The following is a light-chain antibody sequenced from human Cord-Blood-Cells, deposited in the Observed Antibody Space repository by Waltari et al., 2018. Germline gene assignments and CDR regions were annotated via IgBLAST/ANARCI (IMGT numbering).Light chain of an antibody. J-gene: IGKJ1*01. Sequence: DIQMTQSPSTLSASVGDRVTITCRAGQSISSWLAWYQQKPGKAPKLLIYDASSLESGVPSRFSGMGSGTECTLTISSLQPDDFASDYCQQYNSYWTFGQGTKVEIK. CDR1: QSISSW. CDR2: DAS. V-gene: IGKV1-5*01. CDR3: QQYNSYWT.